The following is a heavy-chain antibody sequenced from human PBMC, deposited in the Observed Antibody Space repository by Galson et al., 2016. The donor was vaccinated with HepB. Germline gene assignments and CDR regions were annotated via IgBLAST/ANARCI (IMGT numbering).Heavy chain of an antibody. CDR3: ARVITFYDLMDC. D-gene: IGHD3-3*01. V-gene: IGHV3-7*03. Sequence: SLRLSCAASGFSIRKYWMQWVRLVPGKGLEWVASISDDGGKTYYVDSVKGRCTISRDTAKNSLYLQMNSLRAEDTAVYFCARVITFYDLMDCWSQGAVVTVSS. CDR2: ISDDGGKT. J-gene: IGHJ4*02. CDR1: GFSIRKYW.